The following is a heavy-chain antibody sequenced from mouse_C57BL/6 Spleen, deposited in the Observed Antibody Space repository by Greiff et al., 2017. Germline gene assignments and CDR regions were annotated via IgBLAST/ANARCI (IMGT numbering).Heavy chain of an antibody. J-gene: IGHJ2*01. CDR2: INPNNGGT. CDR1: GYTFTDYN. V-gene: IGHV1-22*01. D-gene: IGHD1-1*01. CDR3: ARCGSSYVRYFDY. Sequence: VQLKQSGPELVKPGASVKMSCKASGYTFTDYNMHWVKQSHGKSLEWIGYINPNNGGTSYNQKFKGKATLTVNKSSSTAYMELRSLTSEDSAVYFCARCGSSYVRYFDYWGQGPTLTVSS.